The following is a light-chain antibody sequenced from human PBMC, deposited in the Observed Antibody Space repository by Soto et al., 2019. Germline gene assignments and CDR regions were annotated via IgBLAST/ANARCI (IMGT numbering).Light chain of an antibody. J-gene: IGKJ1*01. CDR2: SAS. Sequence: ELVLTQSPGTLSLSPRERATLSCRVGHAVSSSYLAWYPQKPGQAPRLLIYSASSRATGVPTRFSGSGSGADYTLTISRLEPEDSAVYYCQQYGYSFWTFGQGTKVDIK. CDR3: QQYGYSFWT. V-gene: IGKV3-20*01. CDR1: HAVSSSY.